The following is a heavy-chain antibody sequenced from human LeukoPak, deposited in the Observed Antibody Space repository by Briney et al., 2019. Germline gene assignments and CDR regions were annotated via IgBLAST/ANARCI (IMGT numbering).Heavy chain of an antibody. D-gene: IGHD6-13*01. Sequence: PGGSLRLSCAASGFTFSSYAMHWVRQAPGKGLEWVAVISYDGSNKYYADSVKGRFTISRDNSKNTLYLQMNSLRAEDTAVYYCAKVAGIAAAGDFDYWGQGTLVTVSS. V-gene: IGHV3-30-3*01. CDR2: ISYDGSNK. CDR3: AKVAGIAAAGDFDY. CDR1: GFTFSSYA. J-gene: IGHJ4*02.